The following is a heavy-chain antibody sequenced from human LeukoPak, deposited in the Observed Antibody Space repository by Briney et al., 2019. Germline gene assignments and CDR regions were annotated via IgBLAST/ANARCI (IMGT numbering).Heavy chain of an antibody. V-gene: IGHV3-23*01. CDR2: SGSGGST. D-gene: IGHD2-15*01. Sequence: SGSGGSTYYADSVKGRFTISRDNSKNTLYLQMNSLRVEDTAVYYCAAKSCTGSSCYRPMDYWGQGILVTVSS. CDR3: AAKSCTGSSCYRPMDY. J-gene: IGHJ4*02.